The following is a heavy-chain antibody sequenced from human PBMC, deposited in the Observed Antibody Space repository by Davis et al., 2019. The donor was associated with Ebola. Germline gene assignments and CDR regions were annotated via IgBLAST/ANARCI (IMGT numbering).Heavy chain of an antibody. D-gene: IGHD1-14*01. CDR1: GFTFSSYG. V-gene: IGHV3-30*02. J-gene: IGHJ6*04. CDR3: ARDPFPEPV. Sequence: GGSLRLSCAASGFTFSSYGMHWVRQAPGKGLEWVAFIRYDGSNKYYADSVKGRFTISRDNAKNSLYLQMNSLRDEDTAVYYCARDPFPEPVWGKGTTVTVSS. CDR2: IRYDGSNK.